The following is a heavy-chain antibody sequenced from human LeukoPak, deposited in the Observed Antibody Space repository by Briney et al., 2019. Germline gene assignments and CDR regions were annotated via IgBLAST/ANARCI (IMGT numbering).Heavy chain of an antibody. CDR1: GYTFTSYG. CDR3: ARVWGQGSSGYYPF. J-gene: IGHJ4*02. D-gene: IGHD3-22*01. CDR2: IIPLFGTA. Sequence: ASVKVSCKASGYTFTSYGISWVRQAPGQGLDWMGGIIPLFGTAHYAQKFQGRVTITADESTSTAYIELRSLRSEDTAVYYCARVWGQGSSGYYPFWGQGTLVTVSS. V-gene: IGHV1-69*13.